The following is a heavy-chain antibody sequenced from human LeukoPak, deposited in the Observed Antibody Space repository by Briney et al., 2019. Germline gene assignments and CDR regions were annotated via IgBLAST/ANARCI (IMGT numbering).Heavy chain of an antibody. CDR3: ARHDYGDYGSNY. CDR1: GFTVSSNY. V-gene: IGHV3-53*01. CDR2: IYSGGST. Sequence: PGGSLRLSCAASGFTVSSNYMSWVRQAPGKGLEWVSVIYSGGSTYYADSVKGRFTISRDNSKNTLYLQMNSLRAEDTAVYYCARHDYGDYGSNYWGQGTLVTVSS. J-gene: IGHJ4*02. D-gene: IGHD4-17*01.